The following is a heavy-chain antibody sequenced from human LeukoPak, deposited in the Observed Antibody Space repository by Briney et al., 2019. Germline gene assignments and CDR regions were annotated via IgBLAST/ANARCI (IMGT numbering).Heavy chain of an antibody. V-gene: IGHV4-59*01. J-gene: IGHJ4*02. D-gene: IGHD6-19*01. Sequence: SETLSLTCTVSGGSIRSYHWSWIRQPPGKGLEWIGYIYNSGSTNYSPSLKSRVTISVDTSKNQFSLKLSSVTAEDTAVCYCARYSSSGLDYWGQGTLVTVSS. CDR1: GGSIRSYH. CDR2: IYNSGST. CDR3: ARYSSSGLDY.